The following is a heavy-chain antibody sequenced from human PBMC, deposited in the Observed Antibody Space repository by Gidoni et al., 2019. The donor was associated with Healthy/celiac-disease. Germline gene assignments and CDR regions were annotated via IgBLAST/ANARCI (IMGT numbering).Heavy chain of an antibody. CDR2: INSDGSST. V-gene: IGHV3-74*01. CDR1: FSSYW. Sequence: FSSYWMHWVRQAPGKGLVWVSRINSDGSSTSYADSVKGRFTISRDNAKNTLYLQMNSLRAEDTAVYYCARDGGGYCSGGSCYRTYYYYYYGMDVWGQGTTVTVSS. CDR3: ARDGGGYCSGGSCYRTYYYYYYGMDV. D-gene: IGHD2-15*01. J-gene: IGHJ6*02.